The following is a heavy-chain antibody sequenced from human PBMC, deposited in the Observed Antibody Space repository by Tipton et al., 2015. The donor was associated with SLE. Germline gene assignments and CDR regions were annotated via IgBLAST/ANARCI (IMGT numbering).Heavy chain of an antibody. D-gene: IGHD3-10*01. Sequence: TLSLTCTVSGGSISSGSYYWSWIRQPAGKGLEWIGRIYTSGSTNYNPSLKSRVTISVDTSKNQFSLKLSSVTAADTAVYYCARAPGETWFDPWGQGTLVTVSS. CDR2: IYTSGST. J-gene: IGHJ5*02. V-gene: IGHV4-61*02. CDR3: ARAPGETWFDP. CDR1: GGSISSGSYY.